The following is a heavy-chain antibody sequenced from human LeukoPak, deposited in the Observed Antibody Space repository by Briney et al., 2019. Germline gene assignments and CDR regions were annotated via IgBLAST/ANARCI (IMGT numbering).Heavy chain of an antibody. D-gene: IGHD6-13*01. CDR3: AKGRAPAGTWEWDY. Sequence: GGSLRLSCAASGFTFSSYAMSWVRQAPGKGLEWVSGITGSGGGTYYADSVKGRFTISRDNSKNTLYLQMGSLTAEDKAVYYCAKGRAPAGTWEWDYWGQGTLVTVSS. J-gene: IGHJ4*02. CDR1: GFTFSSYA. V-gene: IGHV3-23*01. CDR2: ITGSGGGT.